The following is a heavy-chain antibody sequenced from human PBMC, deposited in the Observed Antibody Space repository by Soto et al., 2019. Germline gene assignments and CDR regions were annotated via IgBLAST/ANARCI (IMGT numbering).Heavy chain of an antibody. V-gene: IGHV4-34*01. CDR3: ARVSKTYYYGSGSIRGAFDI. CDR1: GVSISPYY. Sequence: SETLSLTCTVSGVSISPYYWSWIRQPPGKGLEWIGEINHSGSTNYNPSLKSRVTISVDTSKNQFSLKLSSVTAADTAVYYCARVSKTYYYGSGSIRGAFDIWGQGTMVTVSS. CDR2: INHSGST. D-gene: IGHD3-10*01. J-gene: IGHJ3*02.